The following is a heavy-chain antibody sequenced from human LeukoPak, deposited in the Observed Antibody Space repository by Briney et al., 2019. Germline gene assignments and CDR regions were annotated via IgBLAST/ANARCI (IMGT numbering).Heavy chain of an antibody. V-gene: IGHV4-38-2*02. J-gene: IGHJ3*02. CDR3: ARVSLSNAIDI. CDR2: VYYGGNK. Sequence: SGTLSLTCSVSGYSIKSGYYWGWIRQTPAKGLEWIGSVYYGGNKYDNPSLKSRVAILVDMSKNLFSLNLTSVTAADTAVYYCARVSLSNAIDIWGQGAVVTVSS. CDR1: GYSIKSGYY.